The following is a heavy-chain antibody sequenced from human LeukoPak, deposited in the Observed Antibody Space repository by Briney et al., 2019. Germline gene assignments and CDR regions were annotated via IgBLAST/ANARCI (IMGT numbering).Heavy chain of an antibody. J-gene: IGHJ6*03. CDR2: ISAYNGNT. CDR1: SYSFTSYG. D-gene: IGHD1-14*01. CDR3: ARDMFPGSSGVGIKNMDI. Sequence: ASVKVSCKASSYSFTSYGFSWVRQAPGQGLEWMGWISAYNGNTKYAQKLQGRVTMTTDTSTSTAYMELRSLRSDDTAVYYCARDMFPGSSGVGIKNMDIWGKGTTVTVSS. V-gene: IGHV1-18*01.